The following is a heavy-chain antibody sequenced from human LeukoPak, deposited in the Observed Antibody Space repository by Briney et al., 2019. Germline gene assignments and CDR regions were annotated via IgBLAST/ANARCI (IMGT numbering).Heavy chain of an antibody. D-gene: IGHD2-2*01. V-gene: IGHV1-18*01. J-gene: IGHJ5*02. Sequence: ASVKVSCKASGYTFTTSGISWVRRAPGQGLEWMGWISGYNGDTKYAQKFQGRVTMTTDTSTSTAYMDLRSLRSDDTVVYYCARDDDGTSFNWFDPWGQGTLVTVSS. CDR2: ISGYNGDT. CDR3: ARDDDGTSFNWFDP. CDR1: GYTFTTSG.